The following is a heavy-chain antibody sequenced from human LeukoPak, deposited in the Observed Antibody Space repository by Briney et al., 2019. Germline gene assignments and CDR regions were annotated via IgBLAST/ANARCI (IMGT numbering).Heavy chain of an antibody. V-gene: IGHV3-53*05. CDR3: AKDCGGDCYSYYYYYGMDV. Sequence: GGSLRLSCAASGFTVSSNYMSWVRQAPGKGLEWVSVIYSGGSTYYADSVKGRFTISRDNSKNTLYLQMNSLRAEDTAVYYCAKDCGGDCYSYYYYYGMDVWGQGTTVTVSS. J-gene: IGHJ6*02. CDR2: IYSGGST. CDR1: GFTVSSNY. D-gene: IGHD2-21*02.